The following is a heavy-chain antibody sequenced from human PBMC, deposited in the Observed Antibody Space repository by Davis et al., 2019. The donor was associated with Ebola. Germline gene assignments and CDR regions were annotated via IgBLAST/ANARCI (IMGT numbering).Heavy chain of an antibody. J-gene: IGHJ4*02. CDR3: ARDLGVVVVAATGY. D-gene: IGHD2-15*01. CDR2: IKQDGSEK. CDR1: GFTLSSYW. Sequence: GESLKTSCAASGFTLSSYWMSWVRQAPGNGLEWVANIKQDGSEKYYVDSVKGRFTISRDNAKNSLYLQMNSLRAEDTAVYYCARDLGVVVVAATGYWGQGTLVTVSS. V-gene: IGHV3-7*01.